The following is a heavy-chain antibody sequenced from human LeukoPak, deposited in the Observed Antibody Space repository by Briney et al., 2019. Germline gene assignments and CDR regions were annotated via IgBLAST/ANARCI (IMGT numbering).Heavy chain of an antibody. J-gene: IGHJ4*02. CDR3: AKHSHSWYIGYFEY. CDR2: ISGSDDNA. V-gene: IGHV3-23*01. D-gene: IGHD6-13*01. Sequence: GGSLRLSCAASGFTVSSIHMVWARQAPGKGLEWVSVISGSDDNAYYGDSMKGRFIISRDTSKNILYLQMNSLRAEDTAIYYCAKHSHSWYIGYFEYWGQGTLVTVSS. CDR1: GFTVSSIH.